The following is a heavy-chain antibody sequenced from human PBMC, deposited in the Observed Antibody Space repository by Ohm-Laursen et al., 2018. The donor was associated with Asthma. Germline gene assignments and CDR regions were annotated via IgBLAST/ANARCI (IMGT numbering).Heavy chain of an antibody. V-gene: IGHV3-30*03. Sequence: SLRLSCAASGFTFSSYGMHWVRQAPGKGLEWVSIITSDGSWTSYADSVKGRFTVSRDDSKNTLYLQMNSLRPDDTAVYYCARDVMEWYLPAFDFWGQGTLVTVSS. CDR1: GFTFSSYG. D-gene: IGHD3-3*01. CDR2: ITSDGSWT. J-gene: IGHJ4*02. CDR3: ARDVMEWYLPAFDF.